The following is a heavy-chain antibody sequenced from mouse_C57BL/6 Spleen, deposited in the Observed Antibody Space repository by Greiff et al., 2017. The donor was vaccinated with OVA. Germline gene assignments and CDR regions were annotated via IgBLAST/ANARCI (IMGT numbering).Heavy chain of an antibody. V-gene: IGHV14-4*01. CDR2: IDPENGDT. CDR3: TLYGSGAY. J-gene: IGHJ3*01. Sequence: VQLQQSGAELVRPGASVKLSCTASGFNIKDDYMHWVKQRPEQGLEWIGWIDPENGDTEYASKFQGKATITADTSSNTAYLQLSSLTSEDTAVYYFTLYGSGAYWGQGTLVTVSA. CDR1: GFNIKDDY. D-gene: IGHD1-1*01.